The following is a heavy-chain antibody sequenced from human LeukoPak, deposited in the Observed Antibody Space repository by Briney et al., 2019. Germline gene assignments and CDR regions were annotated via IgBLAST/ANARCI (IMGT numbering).Heavy chain of an antibody. V-gene: IGHV3-21*05. D-gene: IGHD2-2*01. Sequence: PGGSLRLSCAASGFTFSSYAMSWVRQAPGKGLEWVSYISSSSSYTNYADSVKGRFTISRDNAKNSLYLQMNSLRAEDTAVYYCAIGYCSSTSCYDYWGQGTLVTVSS. CDR1: GFTFSSYA. CDR2: ISSSSSYT. CDR3: AIGYCSSTSCYDY. J-gene: IGHJ4*02.